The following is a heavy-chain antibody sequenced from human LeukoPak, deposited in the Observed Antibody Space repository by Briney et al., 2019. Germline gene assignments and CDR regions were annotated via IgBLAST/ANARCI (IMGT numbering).Heavy chain of an antibody. CDR2: IYNSGST. D-gene: IGHD1-26*01. Sequence: SETLSLTCTVSGGSISGYYWSWIRQPPGKGLEWIAYIYNSGSTNYNPSLKSRVTISVDTSKNQFSLKLTSVTAADTAAYYCARDLSGSYGIDYWGQGTLVTVSS. CDR3: ARDLSGSYGIDY. V-gene: IGHV4-59*01. CDR1: GGSISGYY. J-gene: IGHJ4*02.